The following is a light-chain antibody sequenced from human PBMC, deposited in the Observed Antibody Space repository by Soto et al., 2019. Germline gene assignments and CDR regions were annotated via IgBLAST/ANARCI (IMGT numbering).Light chain of an antibody. CDR3: SSDTSSRTLV. CDR2: EVS. V-gene: IGLV2-14*01. J-gene: IGLJ3*02. Sequence: QSALTQPASVSGSPGQSITISCTGTSSDVGGYNFVSWYQQHPGKAPKLVIYEVSNLPLGVSHRFSGSKSGNTASLTISGLQAEDEADYYFSSDTSSRTLVFGGGTKLTV. CDR1: SSDVGGYNF.